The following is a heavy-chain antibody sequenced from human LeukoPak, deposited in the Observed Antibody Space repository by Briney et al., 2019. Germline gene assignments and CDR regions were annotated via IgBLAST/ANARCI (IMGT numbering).Heavy chain of an antibody. Sequence: SETLSLTCAVYGGSFSGYYWSWIRQPPGKGLEWIGSIYYSGSTYYNPSLKSRVTISVDTSKNQFSLKLSSVTAADTAMYYCAREVADYGGYYYYHYMDVWGKGTTVTISS. CDR2: IYYSGST. V-gene: IGHV4-34*01. CDR3: AREVADYGGYYYYHYMDV. CDR1: GGSFSGYY. J-gene: IGHJ6*03. D-gene: IGHD4-23*01.